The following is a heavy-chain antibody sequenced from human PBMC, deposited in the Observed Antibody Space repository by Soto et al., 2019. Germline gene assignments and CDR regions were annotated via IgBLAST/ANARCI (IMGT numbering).Heavy chain of an antibody. Sequence: DVQLLESGGGLAQRGGSLRLSCAASGFSFSTYGMTWVRQAPGKGLEWVSYGGSGGSTYYADSVKGRFTISRDNSKNTLYLQMISLRAEDTAVYYCVKFRGRAYHYYYMDVWGNGTKVTVSS. J-gene: IGHJ6*03. V-gene: IGHV3-23*01. CDR3: VKFRGRAYHYYYMDV. CDR2: GGSGGST. CDR1: GFSFSTYG. D-gene: IGHD3-16*01.